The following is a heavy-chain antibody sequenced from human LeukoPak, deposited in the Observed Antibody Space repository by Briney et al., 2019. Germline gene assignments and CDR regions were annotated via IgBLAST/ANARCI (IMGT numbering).Heavy chain of an antibody. Sequence: PGRSLRLSCAASGFTFSSYGMHWVRQAPGKGLEWVAVISYDGSNKYYADSVKGRFTISRDNSKNTLYLQMNSLRAEDTAVYYCARDPKGTGTTPNWFDPWGQGTLVTVSS. D-gene: IGHD1-7*01. J-gene: IGHJ5*02. V-gene: IGHV3-30*03. CDR3: ARDPKGTGTTPNWFDP. CDR2: ISYDGSNK. CDR1: GFTFSSYG.